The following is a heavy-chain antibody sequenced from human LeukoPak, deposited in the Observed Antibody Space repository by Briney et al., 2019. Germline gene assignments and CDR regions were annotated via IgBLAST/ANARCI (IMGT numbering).Heavy chain of an antibody. D-gene: IGHD2-15*01. CDR3: AIVLSPSVVVVAATLIY. V-gene: IGHV1-2*02. CDR2: INPNSGGT. J-gene: IGHJ4*02. Sequence: ASVKVSCKASGYTLTGHYMHWVRQAPGQGLEWMGWINPNSGGTNYAQKFQGRVTMTRDTSISTAYMELSRLRSDDTAVYYCAIVLSPSVVVVAATLIYWGQGTLVTVSS. CDR1: GYTLTGHY.